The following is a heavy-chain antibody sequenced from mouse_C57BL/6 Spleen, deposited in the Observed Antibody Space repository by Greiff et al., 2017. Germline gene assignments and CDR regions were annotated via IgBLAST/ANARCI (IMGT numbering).Heavy chain of an antibody. CDR2: IDPSDSYT. CDR3: AVGSSYPGY. Sequence: QVQLQQSGAELVMPGASVKLSCTASGYTFTSYWMHWVKQRPGQGLEWIGEIDPSDSYTNYNQKFKGKSTLTVDKSSSTAYMQLSSLTSEDSAVYYCAVGSSYPGYWGQGTTLTVSS. V-gene: IGHV1-69*01. CDR1: GYTFTSYW. D-gene: IGHD1-1*01. J-gene: IGHJ2*01.